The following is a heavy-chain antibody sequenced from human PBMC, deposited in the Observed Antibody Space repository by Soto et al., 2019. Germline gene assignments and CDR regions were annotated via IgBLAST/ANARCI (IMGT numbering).Heavy chain of an antibody. J-gene: IGHJ5*02. CDR2: IKQDGSEK. CDR1: GFTFSSYW. V-gene: IGHV3-7*01. D-gene: IGHD1-7*01. CDR3: ARDGAELDLSFHGWFDP. Sequence: GGSLRLSCAASGFTFSSYWMSWVRQAPGKGLEWVANIKQDGSEKYYVDSVKGRFTISRDNAKNSLYLQMNSLRAEDTAVYYCARDGAELDLSFHGWFDPWGQGTLVTVSS.